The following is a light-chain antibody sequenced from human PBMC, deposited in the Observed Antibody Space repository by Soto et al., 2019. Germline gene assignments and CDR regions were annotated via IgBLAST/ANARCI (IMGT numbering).Light chain of an antibody. Sequence: DVVMTQSPLSLSVSLGQPASISCRSSQGLVYSAGNTFLNWFHQRPGQSPRLVIYQVSNRVSGVPDRFSGSGSGTDYTLTISGVEAEDVGIYYCVQGTHWPWTFGQGTKVEIK. CDR2: QVS. J-gene: IGKJ1*01. V-gene: IGKV2-30*01. CDR3: VQGTHWPWT. CDR1: QGLVYSAGNTF.